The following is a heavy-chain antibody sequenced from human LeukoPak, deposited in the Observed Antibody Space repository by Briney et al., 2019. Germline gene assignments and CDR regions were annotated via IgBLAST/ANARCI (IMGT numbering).Heavy chain of an antibody. J-gene: IGHJ6*03. CDR2: ISSSGSTI. Sequence: GGSLRLSCAASGFTFSSYEMNWVRQAPGKGLEWVSYISSSGSTIYYADSVKGRFTISRDNAKNSLYLQMNSLRAEDTAVYYCAREYYYDSSGYYHLWYYYYMDVWGKGTTVTVSS. V-gene: IGHV3-48*03. D-gene: IGHD3-22*01. CDR1: GFTFSSYE. CDR3: AREYYYDSSGYYHLWYYYYMDV.